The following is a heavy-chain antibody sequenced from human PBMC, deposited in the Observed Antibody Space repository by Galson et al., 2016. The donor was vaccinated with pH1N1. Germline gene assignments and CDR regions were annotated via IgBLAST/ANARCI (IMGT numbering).Heavy chain of an antibody. Sequence: SETLSLTRVVSGYSISRGYYCCWIRQPPGKGPEWIGSIYHSCSTDNNPSLKSRNNISLDTSKNHLYLKLRSVTAADTAVYYCEYGSNLDAFDMWGQGTMVTVSS. CDR1: GYSISRGYY. V-gene: IGHV4-38-2*01. D-gene: IGHD5-24*01. CDR3: EYGSNLDAFDM. J-gene: IGHJ3*02. CDR2: IYHSCST.